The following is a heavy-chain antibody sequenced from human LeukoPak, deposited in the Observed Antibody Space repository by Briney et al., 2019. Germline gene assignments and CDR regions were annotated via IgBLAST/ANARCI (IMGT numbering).Heavy chain of an antibody. Sequence: PGGSLRLSCAASGITVNTNYMSWVRQAPGKGLEWVSIIYSGGATFYADSVKGRFTISRESSKNTLWLQMNSLTAEDTAVYYCARLHYDVLTGPFDYWGQGTLVTASS. CDR3: ARLHYDVLTGPFDY. J-gene: IGHJ4*02. V-gene: IGHV3-66*04. CDR2: IYSGGAT. D-gene: IGHD3-9*01. CDR1: GITVNTNY.